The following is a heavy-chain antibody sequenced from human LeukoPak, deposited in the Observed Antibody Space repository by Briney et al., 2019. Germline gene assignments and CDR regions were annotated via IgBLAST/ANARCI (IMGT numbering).Heavy chain of an antibody. J-gene: IGHJ4*02. CDR1: GFTFSSYN. D-gene: IGHD2-2*01. V-gene: IGHV3-21*01. CDR3: ARDPIGVVVPAANDY. Sequence: GGSLRLSCAASGFTFSSYNMNWVRQAPGKGLEWVSSISSSSSYIYYADSVKGRFTISRDNAKNSLYLQMNSLRAEDTAVYYCARDPIGVVVPAANDYWGQGTLVTVSS. CDR2: ISSSSSYI.